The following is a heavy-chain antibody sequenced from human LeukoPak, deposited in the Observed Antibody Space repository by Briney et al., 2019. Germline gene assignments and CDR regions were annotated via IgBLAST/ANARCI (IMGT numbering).Heavy chain of an antibody. Sequence: PSETLFLTCTVSGVSIASASYYWGWVRQPAGQGLEWIGLYTNGNTKYNPSLKRRGTISVDRSNNQLSLNLNPVTAADTAVYYCARGQTPHVFYYYYGMDVWGQGTTVTVSS. V-gene: IGHV4-61*02. J-gene: IGHJ6*02. CDR3: ARGQTPHVFYYYYGMDV. CDR1: GVSIASASYY. CDR2: YTNGNT.